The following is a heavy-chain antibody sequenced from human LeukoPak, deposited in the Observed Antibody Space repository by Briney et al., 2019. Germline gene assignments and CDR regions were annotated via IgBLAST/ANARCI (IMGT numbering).Heavy chain of an antibody. J-gene: IGHJ6*03. V-gene: IGHV4-39*07. Sequence: SETLSLTCTVSGGSISSSAYHWGWIRQPPGKGLEWIGSIHYSGSTNYNPSLKSRVTISVDTSKNQFSLKLSSVTAADTAVYYCASAPGIGSGLIDTSARYYYYMDVWGKGTTVTVSS. D-gene: IGHD6-25*01. CDR3: ASAPGIGSGLIDTSARYYYYMDV. CDR1: GGSISSSAYH. CDR2: IHYSGST.